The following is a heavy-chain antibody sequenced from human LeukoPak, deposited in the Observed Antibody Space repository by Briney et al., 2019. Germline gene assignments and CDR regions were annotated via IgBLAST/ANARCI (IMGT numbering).Heavy chain of an antibody. CDR2: ISAYNGNT. J-gene: IGHJ4*02. CDR3: ARDYPRYCSGGSCVNFDY. CDR1: AYTFTSYG. Sequence: ASVEVSCKASAYTFTSYGISWVRQAPGQGLEWMGWISAYNGNTNYAQKLQGRVTMTTDTSTSTAYMELRSLRSDDTAVYYCARDYPRYCSGGSCVNFDYWGQGTLVTVSS. V-gene: IGHV1-18*01. D-gene: IGHD2-15*01.